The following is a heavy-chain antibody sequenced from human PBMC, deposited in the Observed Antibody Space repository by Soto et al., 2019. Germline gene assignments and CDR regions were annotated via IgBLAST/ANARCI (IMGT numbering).Heavy chain of an antibody. CDR2: ISAYNGNT. Sequence: ASVKVSCKASGYTFTSYGISWLRQAPGQGLEWMGWISAYNGNTNYAQKLQGRVTMTTDTSTSTAYMGLRSLRSDDTAVYYCASKTGYYAPFDYWGQGTLVTVSS. CDR1: GYTFTSYG. J-gene: IGHJ4*02. CDR3: ASKTGYYAPFDY. V-gene: IGHV1-18*01. D-gene: IGHD3-9*01.